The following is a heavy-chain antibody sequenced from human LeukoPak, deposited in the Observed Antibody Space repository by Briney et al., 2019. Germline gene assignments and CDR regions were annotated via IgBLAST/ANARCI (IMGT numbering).Heavy chain of an antibody. CDR1: GGSIGSHY. CDR2: IYYSGTT. J-gene: IGHJ3*02. V-gene: IGHV4-59*11. D-gene: IGHD3-22*01. Sequence: PSETLSLTCTVSGGSIGSHYWSWIRQPPGEGLEWIGYIYYSGTTSYNPSLKSRATISVDTSKNQFSLKLSSVTAADTAVYYCARDYYDSRGEAFDIWGLGTMVTVSS. CDR3: ARDYYDSRGEAFDI.